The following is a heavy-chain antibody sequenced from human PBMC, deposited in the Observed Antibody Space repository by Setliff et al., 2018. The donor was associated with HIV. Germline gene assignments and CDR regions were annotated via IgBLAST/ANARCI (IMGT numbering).Heavy chain of an antibody. CDR1: GYTLTELS. CDR3: ATRGDLLGRRASTVTVYYYYLDV. V-gene: IGHV1-24*01. CDR2: FVPEHSET. Sequence: ASVKVSCKVSGYTLTELSIHWVRQAPGKGLEWMGGFVPEHSETIYAQKFQGRVTMTEDTSTDTAFMELSGLTSEDTAVYYCATRGDLLGRRASTVTVYYYYLDVWG. J-gene: IGHJ6*03. D-gene: IGHD4-17*01.